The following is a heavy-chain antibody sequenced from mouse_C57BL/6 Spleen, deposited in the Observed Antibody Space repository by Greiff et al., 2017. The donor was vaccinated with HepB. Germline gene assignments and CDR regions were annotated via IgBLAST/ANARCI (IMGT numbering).Heavy chain of an antibody. CDR2: IDPNSGGT. D-gene: IGHD2-3*01. CDR3: ARSNDGYYWYFDV. V-gene: IGHV1-72*01. Sequence: VQLQQPGAELVKPGASVKLSCKASGYTFTSYWMHWVKQRPGRGLERIGRIDPNSGGTKYNEKFKSKATLTVDKPSSTAYMQLSSLTSEDSAVYYCARSNDGYYWYFDVWGTGTTVTVSS. J-gene: IGHJ1*03. CDR1: GYTFTSYW.